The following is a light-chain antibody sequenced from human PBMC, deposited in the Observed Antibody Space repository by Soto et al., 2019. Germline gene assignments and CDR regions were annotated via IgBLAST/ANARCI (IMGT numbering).Light chain of an antibody. J-gene: IGKJ1*01. V-gene: IGKV3-11*01. CDR2: DTS. CDR3: HHRMSWPRT. Sequence: EIVLTQSPATLSSSPGARAILSCMASQTVISTLAWYQQKPGQSLRLLIYDTSNWATGIPARFSGSGSGTDFSLPISRLQPEDFAVYYCHHRMSWPRTFGQGTRWIS. CDR1: QTVIST.